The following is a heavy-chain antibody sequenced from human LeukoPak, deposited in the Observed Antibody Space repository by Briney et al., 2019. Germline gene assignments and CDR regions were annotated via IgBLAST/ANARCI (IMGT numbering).Heavy chain of an antibody. V-gene: IGHV5-51*01. CDR2: IYAGDSDT. CDR3: ARPPYCSGGSCYSWAFDI. J-gene: IGHJ3*02. D-gene: IGHD2-15*01. CDR1: GYSFTSYW. Sequence: LGESLKISCEGSGYSFTSYWSGWVRQMPGKGLEGMGIIYAGDSDTSYSPSFQGQFTISADNSISTAYLQASSLKASATAMYYCARPPYCSGGSCYSWAFDIWGQGKMVTVSS.